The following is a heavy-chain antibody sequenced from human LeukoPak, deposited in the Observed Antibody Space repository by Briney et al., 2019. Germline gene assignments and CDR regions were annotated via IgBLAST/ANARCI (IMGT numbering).Heavy chain of an antibody. CDR1: GFTFDDYA. CDR3: ARSHSGADY. V-gene: IGHV3-9*01. J-gene: IGHJ4*02. CDR2: ISWNSGSI. D-gene: IGHD1-26*01. Sequence: GGSLRLSCAASGFTFDDYAMHWVRQAPGKGLEWVSGISWNSGSIGYADSVKGRFTISRDNAKNSLYLQMNSLRAEDTALYYYARSHSGADYWGQGTLVTVSS.